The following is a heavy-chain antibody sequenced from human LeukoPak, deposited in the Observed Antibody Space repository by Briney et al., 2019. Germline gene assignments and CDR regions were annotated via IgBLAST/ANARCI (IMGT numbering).Heavy chain of an antibody. D-gene: IGHD6-13*01. CDR2: ISSSGSTI. V-gene: IGHV3-48*03. J-gene: IGHJ4*02. CDR1: GFTFSSYE. Sequence: GGSLRLSCAASGFTFSSYEMNWVRQAPGKGLEWVSYISSSGSTIYYADSVKGRFTISRDNAKNSLYLQMNSLRAEDMALYYCAKGISSSWYKGDFDYWGQGTLVTVSS. CDR3: AKGISSSWYKGDFDY.